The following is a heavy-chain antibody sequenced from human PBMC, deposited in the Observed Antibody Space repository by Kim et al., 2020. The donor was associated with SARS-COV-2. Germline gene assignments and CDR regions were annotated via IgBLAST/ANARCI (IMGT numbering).Heavy chain of an antibody. J-gene: IGHJ6*02. CDR3: ARGDTNTWDSHYSYGMDV. Sequence: GGSLRLSCAASGFTFSSYGMHWVRQAPGKGLEWVAVIWYDGNNKYHADSVKGRFTISRDNSKNTLYLQMNSLRAEDTAVYYCARGDTNTWDSHYSYGMDVWGQGTTVTVSS. CDR2: IWYDGNNK. D-gene: IGHD5-18*01. CDR1: GFTFSSYG. V-gene: IGHV3-33*01.